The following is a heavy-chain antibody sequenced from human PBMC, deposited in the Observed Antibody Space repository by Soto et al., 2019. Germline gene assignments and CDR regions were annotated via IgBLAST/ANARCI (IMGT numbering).Heavy chain of an antibody. CDR2: ISSSSSYI. Sequence: GGSLRLSCAASGFTFSSYGMHWVRQAPGKGLEWVSSISSSSSYIYYADSVKGRFTISKDNAKNSLYLQMNSLRAEDTAVYYCARDTTGVNYDFWSGPQDPFDIWGQGTMVTVSS. J-gene: IGHJ3*02. V-gene: IGHV3-21*01. D-gene: IGHD3-3*01. CDR3: ARDTTGVNYDFWSGPQDPFDI. CDR1: GFTFSSYG.